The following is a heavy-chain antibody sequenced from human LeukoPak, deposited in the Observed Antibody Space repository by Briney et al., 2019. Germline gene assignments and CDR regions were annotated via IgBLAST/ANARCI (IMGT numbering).Heavy chain of an antibody. D-gene: IGHD3-22*01. Sequence: ASVKVSCKASGYIFTNFGISWVRQARGQGLEWMGWISGYNGNTKYVQKFQGRVTMTTDTSTSTAYMELRSLRSGDTAVYYCAINYYDSSGYYSRGYMDVWGKGTTVTISS. J-gene: IGHJ6*03. V-gene: IGHV1-18*01. CDR2: ISGYNGNT. CDR3: AINYYDSSGYYSRGYMDV. CDR1: GYIFTNFG.